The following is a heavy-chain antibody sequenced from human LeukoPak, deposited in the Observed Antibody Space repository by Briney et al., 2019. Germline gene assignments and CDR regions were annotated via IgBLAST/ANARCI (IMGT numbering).Heavy chain of an antibody. Sequence: GGSLRLSCAASGFTVSSNYMSWVRQAPGKGLEWVSVIYSGGSTYYADSVKGRFTISRDNAKNSLYLQMNSLRAEDTAVYYCARESRGYYFDYWGQGTLVTVSS. CDR1: GFTVSSNY. V-gene: IGHV3-53*01. J-gene: IGHJ4*02. CDR2: IYSGGST. CDR3: ARESRGYYFDY.